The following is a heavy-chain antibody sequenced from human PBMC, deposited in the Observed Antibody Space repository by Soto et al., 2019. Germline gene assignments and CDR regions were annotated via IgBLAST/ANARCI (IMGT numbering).Heavy chain of an antibody. CDR2: IYYTGST. V-gene: IGHV4-59*08. Sequence: SETLSLTCTVSGGSISGYYWSWIRQPPGKRLEWIGYIYYTGSTNYNPSLRSRVTISIDTSKNQFSLQLSSVTAEDTAVYLCARYPRLDCWGQRTLVPVSP. CDR3: ARYPRLDC. CDR1: GGSISGYY. J-gene: IGHJ4*02.